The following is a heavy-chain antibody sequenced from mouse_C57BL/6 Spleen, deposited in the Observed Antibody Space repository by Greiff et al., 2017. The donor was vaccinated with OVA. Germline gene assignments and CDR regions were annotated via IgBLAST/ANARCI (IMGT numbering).Heavy chain of an antibody. CDR1: GYTFTDHT. V-gene: IGHV1-78*01. D-gene: IGHD2-2*01. J-gene: IGHJ4*01. Sequence: VQRVESDAELVKPGASVKISCKVSGYTFTDHTIHWMKQRPEQGLEWIGYIYPRDGSTKYNEKFKGKATLTADKSSSTAYMQLNSLTSEDSAVYFCAPYGYDGAMDYWGQGTSVTVSS. CDR2: IYPRDGST. CDR3: APYGYDGAMDY.